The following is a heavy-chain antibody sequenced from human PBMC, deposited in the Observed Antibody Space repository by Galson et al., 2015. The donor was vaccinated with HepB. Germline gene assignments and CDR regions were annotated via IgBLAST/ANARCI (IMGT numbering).Heavy chain of an antibody. CDR2: VNPNSGNT. Sequence: SVKVSCKASGYSFSSYDINWVRQATGQGLEWMGWVNPNSGNTGYAQKFQGRVTMTRDTSINAAYMELSSLTSDDTAMYFCARGDYDSSGYWAAWFDPWGQGTLVTVSS. J-gene: IGHJ5*02. V-gene: IGHV1-8*01. CDR3: ARGDYDSSGYWAAWFDP. D-gene: IGHD3-22*01. CDR1: GYSFSSYD.